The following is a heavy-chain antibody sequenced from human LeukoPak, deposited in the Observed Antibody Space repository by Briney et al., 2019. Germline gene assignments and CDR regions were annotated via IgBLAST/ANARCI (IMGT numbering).Heavy chain of an antibody. J-gene: IGHJ3*02. D-gene: IGHD1-26*01. CDR2: ISVYNGNT. CDR1: GYTFTSSG. Sequence: ASVKVSCKACGYTFTSSGISWVRQAPGQGLEWMGWISVYNGNTKYAQKVQGRVTMTTDTSTTTAYMELRSLRSDDTAVYYCARSGGTYLPDAFDIWGQGTMVTVSS. CDR3: ARSGGTYLPDAFDI. V-gene: IGHV1-18*01.